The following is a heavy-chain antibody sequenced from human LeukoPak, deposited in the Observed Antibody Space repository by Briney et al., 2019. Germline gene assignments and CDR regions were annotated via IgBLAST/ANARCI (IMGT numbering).Heavy chain of an antibody. Sequence: GGSLTLSCAASGFTFSSYGMHWVRQAPGRGLEWVAVIWYDGSNKYYADSVKGRFTISRDNSKNTLYLQMNSLRAEDTAVHYCARGIAAAASYSFDYWGQGTLVTVSS. CDR2: IWYDGSNK. CDR1: GFTFSSYG. V-gene: IGHV3-30*19. J-gene: IGHJ4*02. CDR3: ARGIAAAASYSFDY. D-gene: IGHD6-13*01.